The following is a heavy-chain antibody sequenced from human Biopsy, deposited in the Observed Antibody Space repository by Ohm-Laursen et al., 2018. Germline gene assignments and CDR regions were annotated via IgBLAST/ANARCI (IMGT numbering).Heavy chain of an antibody. J-gene: IGHJ6*02. CDR2: ISTSGATT. V-gene: IGHV1-46*01. CDR1: GNTFATYH. D-gene: IGHD5-24*01. CDR3: ARAGVGSDGTDSYYYGMDV. Sequence: SSVKVSCKPSGNTFATYHIHWVRQAPGQGLEWMGGISTSGATTSFSQKFQGRITMTRDTSTGTVYMDLNSLGSEDTAVYYCARAGVGSDGTDSYYYGMDVWGPGTTVTVSS.